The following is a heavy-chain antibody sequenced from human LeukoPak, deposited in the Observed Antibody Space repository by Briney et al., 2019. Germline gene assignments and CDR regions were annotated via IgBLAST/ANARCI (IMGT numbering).Heavy chain of an antibody. D-gene: IGHD2-15*01. J-gene: IGHJ4*02. Sequence: GGSLRLSCAASGFSFSDAWMNWVGQAPGKGLEWVGHIRSKADGGTPDYIAPVKGRFTISRDDSKDTLYLQMNSLNTEDTAMYYCTTRSPARYCSDGACYSSADYWGQGTLVTVSS. CDR2: IRSKADGGTP. CDR1: GFSFSDAW. CDR3: TTRSPARYCSDGACYSSADY. V-gene: IGHV3-15*07.